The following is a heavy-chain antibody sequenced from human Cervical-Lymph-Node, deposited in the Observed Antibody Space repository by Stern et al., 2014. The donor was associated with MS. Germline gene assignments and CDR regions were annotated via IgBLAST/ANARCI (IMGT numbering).Heavy chain of an antibody. J-gene: IGHJ6*02. CDR1: GYTFTSYA. D-gene: IGHD2-21*02. Sequence: VQLVQSGAEVKKPGASVKVSCKASGYTFTSYAMNWVRQAPGKRLEWMGWINAGNGNTKYSQKFQGRVTITRDTSASTAYMELSSLRSEDTAVYYCARDLGMTYYYYGMDVWGQGTTVTVSS. CDR2: INAGNGNT. V-gene: IGHV1-3*01. CDR3: ARDLGMTYYYYGMDV.